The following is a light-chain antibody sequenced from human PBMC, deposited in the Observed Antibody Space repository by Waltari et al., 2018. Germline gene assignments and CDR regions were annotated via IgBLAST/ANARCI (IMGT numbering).Light chain of an antibody. J-gene: IGKJ1*01. V-gene: IGKV1-5*03. CDR2: QAS. CDR1: QTINHW. Sequence: DIQMTQSPSTLSASVGDRVTITCRASQTINHWLAWHQQKQGKAPKVLIYQASGVESGVPARFSGSGSGTEFQLTISSLQPDDFATYYCHQYDSYPWTFGQGTKVEIK. CDR3: HQYDSYPWT.